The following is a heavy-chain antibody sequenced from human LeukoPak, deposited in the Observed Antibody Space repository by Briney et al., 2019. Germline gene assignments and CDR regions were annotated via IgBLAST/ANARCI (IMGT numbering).Heavy chain of an antibody. Sequence: GGSLRLSCAASGFTFSKDSMNWVRQAPGKGLEWVSYINGGGSPIFYADSVRGRFTISRDNAKNSLYLQMNSLRAEDTAVYYCVRDNPRCCGVIPSNIDDYWGQGTLVTVSS. CDR1: GFTFSKDS. J-gene: IGHJ4*02. V-gene: IGHV3-48*01. CDR3: VRDNPRCCGVIPSNIDDY. CDR2: INGGGSPI. D-gene: IGHD2-21*01.